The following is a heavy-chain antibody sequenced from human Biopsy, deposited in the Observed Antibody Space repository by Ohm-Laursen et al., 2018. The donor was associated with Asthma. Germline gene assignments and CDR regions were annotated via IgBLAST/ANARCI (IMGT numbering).Heavy chain of an antibody. CDR3: ARRITIFGVVQKDHGMDA. Sequence: PSQTLSLTCAVSGVSMTPTSHYWDWIRQAPGKGLEWIGYISYGGKTSYNPSLKNRVTISRDTSKNQFSLRLTSVTAADTAVYFCARRITIFGVVQKDHGMDAWGQGTTVIVSS. CDR2: ISYGGKT. D-gene: IGHD3-3*01. J-gene: IGHJ6*02. CDR1: GVSMTPTSHY. V-gene: IGHV4-39*01.